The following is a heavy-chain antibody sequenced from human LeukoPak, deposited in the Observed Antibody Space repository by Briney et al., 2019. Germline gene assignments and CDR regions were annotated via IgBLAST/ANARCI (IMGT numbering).Heavy chain of an antibody. Sequence: SETLSLTCTVSGYSISSGYYWGWIRQPPGKGLEWIANIYHSGNTYYNPSLKSRVTISVDTSRNQFSLKLSSVTAADTAVYYCGRRSVRGVIRYWGQGTLVTVSS. D-gene: IGHD3-10*01. CDR1: GYSISSGYY. V-gene: IGHV4-38-2*02. J-gene: IGHJ4*02. CDR2: IYHSGNT. CDR3: GRRSVRGVIRY.